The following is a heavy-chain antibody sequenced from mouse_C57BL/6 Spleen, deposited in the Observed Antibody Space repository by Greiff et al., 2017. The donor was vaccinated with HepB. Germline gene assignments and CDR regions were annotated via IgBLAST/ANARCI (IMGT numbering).Heavy chain of an antibody. CDR1: GYTFTDYN. CDR2: INPNNGGT. V-gene: IGHV1-22*01. Sequence: EVQLQQSGPELVKPGASVKMSCKASGYTFTDYNMHWVKQSHGKSLEWIGYINPNNGGTSYNQKFKGKATLTVNKSSSTAYMELRSLTSEDSAVYYCARASITTVVAKYYAMDYWGQGTSVTVSS. CDR3: ARASITTVVAKYYAMDY. J-gene: IGHJ4*01. D-gene: IGHD1-1*01.